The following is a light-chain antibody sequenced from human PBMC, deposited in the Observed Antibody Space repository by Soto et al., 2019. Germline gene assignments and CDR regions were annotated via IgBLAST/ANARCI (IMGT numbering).Light chain of an antibody. Sequence: DLQMIQSPSTLSVSVRDRVTITCRASQGISKSLAWFQQTPGKAPKSLIYAASTLHTGVPSKFSGSGSGTDFTLTISSLQPEDFAIYYCQQYSIYPFTFGPGTKVDIK. CDR1: QGISKS. V-gene: IGKV1-16*02. CDR2: AAS. CDR3: QQYSIYPFT. J-gene: IGKJ3*01.